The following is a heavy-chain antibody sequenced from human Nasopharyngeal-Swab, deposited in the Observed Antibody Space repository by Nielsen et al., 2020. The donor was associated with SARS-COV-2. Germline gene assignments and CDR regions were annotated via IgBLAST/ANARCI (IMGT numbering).Heavy chain of an antibody. CDR2: INHSGST. CDR3: ARGFGDSSGYQKGYFDY. J-gene: IGHJ4*02. D-gene: IGHD3-22*01. Sequence: SETLSLTCAVYGGSFSGYYWSWIRQPPGKGLEWIGEINHSGSTNYNPSLKSRVTISVVTSKNQFSLKLSSVTAADTAVYYCARGFGDSSGYQKGYFDYWGQGTLVTVSS. CDR1: GGSFSGYY. V-gene: IGHV4-34*01.